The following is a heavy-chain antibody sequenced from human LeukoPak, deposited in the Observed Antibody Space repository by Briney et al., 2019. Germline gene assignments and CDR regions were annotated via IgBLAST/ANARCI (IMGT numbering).Heavy chain of an antibody. CDR1: GYSFTSYW. D-gene: IGHD3-22*01. CDR2: IYPGDSDT. CDR3: ARWSYYYDSSGYYGFGWYFDL. Sequence: GESLKISCKGSGYSFTSYWIGWVRQMPGKGLEWMGIIYPGDSDTRYSPSFQGQVTISADKSISTAYLQWSSLKASDTAMSYCARWSYYYDSSGYYGFGWYFDLWGRGTLVTVSS. J-gene: IGHJ2*01. V-gene: IGHV5-51*01.